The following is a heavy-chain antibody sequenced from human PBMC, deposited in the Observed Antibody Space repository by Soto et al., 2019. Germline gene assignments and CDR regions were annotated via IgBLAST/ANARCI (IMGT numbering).Heavy chain of an antibody. J-gene: IGHJ4*02. Sequence: QVQLVQSGAEVKKPGSSVKVSCKASGGTFSSYAISWVRQAPGQGLEWMGGIIPIFGTANYAQKFQGRVTLTADEYTSTDYMELSCLGCEDTAVDYCASGGGYYYDSSGYSFDYWGQGTLVTVSS. D-gene: IGHD3-22*01. V-gene: IGHV1-69*01. CDR3: ASGGGYYYDSSGYSFDY. CDR1: GGTFSSYA. CDR2: IIPIFGTA.